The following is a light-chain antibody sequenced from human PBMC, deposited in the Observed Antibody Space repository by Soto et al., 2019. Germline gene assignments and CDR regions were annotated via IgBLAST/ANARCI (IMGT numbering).Light chain of an antibody. Sequence: EIRLTQSPSSLSASVGDRVSLTCQASQDIRNSLNWYQQKPGNAPNLLIYDASNLETGVPSRFSGSGSGTDFTFTISDLRPEDIATYYCQQYDNRLTFGGGTKVDI. J-gene: IGKJ4*01. CDR3: QQYDNRLT. CDR1: QDIRNS. V-gene: IGKV1-33*01. CDR2: DAS.